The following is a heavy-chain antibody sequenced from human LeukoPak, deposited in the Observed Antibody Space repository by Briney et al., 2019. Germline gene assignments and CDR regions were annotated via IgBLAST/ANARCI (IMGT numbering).Heavy chain of an antibody. CDR3: ARDACSSTICQAGGNWFDP. V-gene: IGHV1-46*01. Sequence: ASVKVSCKASGYTFTSYYMHWVRQAPGQGLEWMGTINPSGGSRSHAQKFQGRVTMTRDTSTNIVYMELNNLRSEDTAVYFCARDACSSTICQAGGNWFDPWGQGTLVIVS. J-gene: IGHJ5*02. CDR2: INPSGGSR. D-gene: IGHD2-2*01. CDR1: GYTFTSYY.